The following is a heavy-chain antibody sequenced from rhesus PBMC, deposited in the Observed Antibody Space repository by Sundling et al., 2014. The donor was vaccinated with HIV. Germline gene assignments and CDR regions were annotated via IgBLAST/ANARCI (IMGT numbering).Heavy chain of an antibody. CDR2: INPYNGNT. J-gene: IGHJ4*01. CDR3: ARGGYSNFHFDY. D-gene: IGHD4-23*01. CDR1: GYTFTDYY. Sequence: QVQLVQSGAEVKKPGSSVKVSCKASGYTFTDYYIHWVRQAPRQGLEWMGWINPYNGNTKYTQKFQGRVTMTRDTSTSTAYMELSSLKSEDTAVYYCARGGYSNFHFDYWGQGVLVTVSS. V-gene: IGHV1S2*01.